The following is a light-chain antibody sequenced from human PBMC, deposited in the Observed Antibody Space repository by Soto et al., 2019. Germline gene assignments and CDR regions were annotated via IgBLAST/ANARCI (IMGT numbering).Light chain of an antibody. Sequence: AIQLPQSPSSLSASVGDRVTITCRASQDIRGALDWYQQKPGKPPKLLIFDVSSLQSGVPSRFSGSGSGTDFTLTISSLQPEVCAAYYCQQFNTYPITFGQGTRLEIK. CDR1: QDIRGA. J-gene: IGKJ5*01. CDR3: QQFNTYPIT. CDR2: DVS. V-gene: IGKV1-13*02.